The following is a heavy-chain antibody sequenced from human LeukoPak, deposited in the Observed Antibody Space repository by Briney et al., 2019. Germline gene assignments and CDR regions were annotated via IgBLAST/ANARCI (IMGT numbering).Heavy chain of an antibody. CDR2: INPNSGGT. V-gene: IGHV1/OR15-1*04. Sequence: ASVKVSCKASGYIFTDYYMHWVRQAPGQELGWMGRINPNSGGTNYAQKFQGRVTMTRDTSISTAYMELSSLRSEDTATYYCARAGYSSSSLHYWGQGTLVTVSS. D-gene: IGHD6-13*01. CDR3: ARAGYSSSSLHY. CDR1: GYIFTDYY. J-gene: IGHJ4*02.